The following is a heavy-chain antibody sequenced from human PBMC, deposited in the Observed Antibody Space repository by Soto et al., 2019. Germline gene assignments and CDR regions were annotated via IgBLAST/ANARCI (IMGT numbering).Heavy chain of an antibody. CDR1: GFTFSSYA. D-gene: IGHD5-12*01. J-gene: IGHJ6*03. V-gene: IGHV3-23*01. Sequence: GGSLRLSCAASGFTFSSYAMSWVRQAPGKGLEWVSAISGSGGSTYYASSVKGRFTISRDNSKNTLYLQMHSLRAEDTAVYYCAKGGVATTHNYYYYYMDVWGKGTTVTVSS. CDR2: ISGSGGST. CDR3: AKGGVATTHNYYYYYMDV.